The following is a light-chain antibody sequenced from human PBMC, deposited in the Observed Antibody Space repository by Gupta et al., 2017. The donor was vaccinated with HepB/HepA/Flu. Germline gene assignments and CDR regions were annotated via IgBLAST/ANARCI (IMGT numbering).Light chain of an antibody. V-gene: IGKV3-20*01. J-gene: IGKJ4*01. CDR1: QSFTICY. Sequence: IVLPQSPGTLSLSPGEGATLSCTARQSFTICYLSWYQQKPGQAPRLLLYGASRRATNIPDRFSSSRSGTAFSLTISRLEPEDFSVYYCQHYDYSIPLSFGEGTKVEMK. CDR2: GAS. CDR3: QHYDYSIPLS.